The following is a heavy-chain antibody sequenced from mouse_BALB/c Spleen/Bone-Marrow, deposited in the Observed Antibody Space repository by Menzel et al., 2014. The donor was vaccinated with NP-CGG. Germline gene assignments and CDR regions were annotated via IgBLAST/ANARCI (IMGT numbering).Heavy chain of an antibody. V-gene: IGHV14-3*02. CDR1: GFNIKDTY. J-gene: IGHJ1*01. CDR2: IDPANGNT. D-gene: IGHD1-1*01. Sequence: VQLQQSGAELVKPGASVKLSCTASGFNIKDTYMHWVKQRPEQGLAWIGRIDPANGNTKYDPKFQGKATITADTSSNTAYLRLSSLTSEDTAVYYCARYDPEYYGRGFDVRGAGTTVTVAA. CDR3: ARYDPEYYGRGFDV.